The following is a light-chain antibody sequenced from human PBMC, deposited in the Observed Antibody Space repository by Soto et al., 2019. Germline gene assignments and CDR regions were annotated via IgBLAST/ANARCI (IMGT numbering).Light chain of an antibody. CDR1: RIIGHNY. V-gene: IGKV3-20*01. CDR2: ATS. J-gene: IGKJ1*01. CDR3: QQFGISPWT. Sequence: DNVMTQSPDTLSVSPGDTVTLSCRASRIIGHNYLAWYQQKPGQAPRLLIYATSTRATGIPDRFSGSGSVTDFTLTISRLEPEDFAVYYWQQFGISPWTFGQGTKVEMK.